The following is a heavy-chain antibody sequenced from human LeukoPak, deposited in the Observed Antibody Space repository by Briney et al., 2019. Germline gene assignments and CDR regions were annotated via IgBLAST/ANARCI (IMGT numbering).Heavy chain of an antibody. CDR1: GGSFSGYY. CDR2: INHSGST. CDR3: ATKGPRRGYFDY. J-gene: IGHJ4*02. V-gene: IGHV4-34*01. Sequence: SETLSLTCAVYGGSFSGYYWSWIRQPPGKGLEWIGEINHSGSTNYNPSLKSRVTISVDMSKNQFSLKLTSVTAADTAVYYCATKGPRRGYFDYWGQGTLVAVSS.